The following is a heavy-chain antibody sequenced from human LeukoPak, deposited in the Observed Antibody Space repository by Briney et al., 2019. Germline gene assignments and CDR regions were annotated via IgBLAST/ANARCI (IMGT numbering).Heavy chain of an antibody. D-gene: IGHD6-13*01. CDR1: GFTFSSST. J-gene: IGHJ4*02. Sequence: TAGGSLRLSCAASGFTFSSSTMSWVRQPPGKGLEWIGEINHSGSTNYNPSLKSRVTISVDTSKNQFSLKLSSVTAADTAVYYCARVGYSSSWYGLTYFDYWGQGTLVTVSS. CDR2: INHSGST. CDR3: ARVGYSSSWYGLTYFDY. V-gene: IGHV4-34*01.